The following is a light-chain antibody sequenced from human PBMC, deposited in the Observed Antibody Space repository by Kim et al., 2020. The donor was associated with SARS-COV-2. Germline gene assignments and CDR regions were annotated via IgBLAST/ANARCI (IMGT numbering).Light chain of an antibody. CDR3: KARDSRGTLRV. CDR1: SKTKCY. Sequence: AFEQTGHIKHQGDSKTKCYARLYQEKPGHAHGPEIYGENNRPSGNPDRFSGSSPGNTASLTITGEQADDEADYYCKARDSRGTLRVFAGGTKLSVL. J-gene: IGLJ3*02. CDR2: GEN. V-gene: IGLV3-19*01.